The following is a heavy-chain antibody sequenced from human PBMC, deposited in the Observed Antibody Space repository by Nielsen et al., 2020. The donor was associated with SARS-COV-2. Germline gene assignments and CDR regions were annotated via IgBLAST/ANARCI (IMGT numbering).Heavy chain of an antibody. CDR1: GFTFSDHY. CDR2: ITNTDAK. D-gene: IGHD6-13*01. J-gene: IGHJ4*02. V-gene: IGHV3-11*04. CDR3: ATVIAAAGTEDFDY. Sequence: GESLKISCAASGFTFSDHYMTWIRQTPGKGLEWVSYITNTDAKYYADSVKGRFTISRDNAKNSLYLQMNSLRAEDTAVYYCATVIAAAGTEDFDYWGQGTLVTVSS.